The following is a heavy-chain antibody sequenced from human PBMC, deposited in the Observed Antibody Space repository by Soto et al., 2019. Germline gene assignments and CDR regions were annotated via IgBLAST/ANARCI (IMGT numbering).Heavy chain of an antibody. CDR2: IYYSGST. D-gene: IGHD5-12*01. Sequence: QLQLQESGPGLVKPSETLSLTCTVSGGSISSSSYYWGWIRQPPGKGLEWIGSIYYSGSTYYNPSLKSRVTISVDTSKNQFSLKLSSVTAADTAVYYCARTGIVATINYWGQGTLVTVSS. V-gene: IGHV4-39*01. CDR3: ARTGIVATINY. CDR1: GGSISSSSYY. J-gene: IGHJ4*02.